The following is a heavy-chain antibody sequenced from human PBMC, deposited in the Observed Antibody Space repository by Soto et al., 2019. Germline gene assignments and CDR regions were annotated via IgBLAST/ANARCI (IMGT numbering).Heavy chain of an antibody. J-gene: IGHJ5*02. CDR1: GYTFTSYD. CDR2: MNPNSGNT. Sequence: RASVKVSCKASGYTFTSYDINWVRQATGQGLEWMGWMNPNSGNTGYAQKFQGRVTMTRNTSISTAYMELSSLRSEDTAVYYCARDLGVVVVAGYNWFDAWGQGTLVTVSS. D-gene: IGHD2-15*01. V-gene: IGHV1-8*01. CDR3: ARDLGVVVVAGYNWFDA.